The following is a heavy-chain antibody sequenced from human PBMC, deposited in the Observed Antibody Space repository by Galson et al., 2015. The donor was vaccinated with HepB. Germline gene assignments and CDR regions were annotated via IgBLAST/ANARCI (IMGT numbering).Heavy chain of an antibody. Sequence: SVKVSCKAPGGTFSSYTISWVRQAPGQGLEWMGRIIPILGIANYAQKFQGRVTITADKSTSTAYMELSSLRSEDTAVYYCATASGGNSGHYYYGMDVWGQGTTVTVSS. CDR1: GGTFSSYT. V-gene: IGHV1-69*02. D-gene: IGHD4-23*01. J-gene: IGHJ6*02. CDR2: IIPILGIA. CDR3: ATASGGNSGHYYYGMDV.